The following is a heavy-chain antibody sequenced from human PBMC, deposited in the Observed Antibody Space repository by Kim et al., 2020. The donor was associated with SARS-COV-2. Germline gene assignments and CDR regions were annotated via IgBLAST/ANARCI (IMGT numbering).Heavy chain of an antibody. V-gene: IGHV1-46*01. CDR3: ARTLNWYDYFDC. CDR2: FNPGGGSA. D-gene: IGHD1-1*01. CDR1: GYTFSNYY. Sequence: ASVKVSCKASGYTFSNYYMNWVRQAPGQGLEWMGIFNPGGGSANYAQKFQGRVTMTGDTSTSTVYMELSSLRSEDMAVYYCARTLNWYDYFDCWGQGTPVTVSS. J-gene: IGHJ4*02.